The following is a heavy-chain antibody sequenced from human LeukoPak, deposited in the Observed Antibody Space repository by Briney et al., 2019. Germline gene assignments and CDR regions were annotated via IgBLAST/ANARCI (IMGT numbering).Heavy chain of an antibody. V-gene: IGHV3-30*02. Sequence: GGSLRLSCAASGFTFSSYGMHWVRQAPAKGLEWVAFIRYDGSNKYYADSVKGRFTISRDNSKNTLYLQMNSLRAEDTAVYYCAKEGGWYHRFDYWGQGTLVTVSS. D-gene: IGHD1-14*01. CDR2: IRYDGSNK. CDR1: GFTFSSYG. CDR3: AKEGGWYHRFDY. J-gene: IGHJ4*02.